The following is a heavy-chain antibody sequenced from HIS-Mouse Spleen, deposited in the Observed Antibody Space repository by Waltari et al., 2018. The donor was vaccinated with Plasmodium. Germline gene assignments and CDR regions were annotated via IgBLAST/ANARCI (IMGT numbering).Heavy chain of an antibody. CDR3: AKDRRSSSWYVDY. V-gene: IGHV3-30*18. J-gene: IGHJ4*02. D-gene: IGHD6-13*01. CDR2: ISYDGSNK. Sequence: QVQLVESGGGVVQPGRSMRLSGEASGLPFSGHGMHWVRQAPGKGLEWVAVISYDGSNKYYADSVKGRFTISRDNSKNTLYLQMNSLRAEDTAVYYCAKDRRSSSWYVDYWGQGTLVTVSS. CDR1: GLPFSGHG.